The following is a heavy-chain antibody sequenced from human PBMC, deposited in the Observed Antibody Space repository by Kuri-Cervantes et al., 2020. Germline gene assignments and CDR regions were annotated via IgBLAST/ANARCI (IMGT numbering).Heavy chain of an antibody. J-gene: IGHJ6*03. D-gene: IGHD6-13*01. Sequence: GESLKISCAASGFTFSSHNMNWVRQAPGKGLEWVSFISSSGSYIYYADSVKGRFTISRDNAKNSLYLQMNSLRAEDTAVYYCAKRNSSSSSTARNYYYYYMDVWGKGTTVTVSS. V-gene: IGHV3-21*01. CDR3: AKRNSSSSSTARNYYYYYMDV. CDR2: ISSSGSYI. CDR1: GFTFSSHN.